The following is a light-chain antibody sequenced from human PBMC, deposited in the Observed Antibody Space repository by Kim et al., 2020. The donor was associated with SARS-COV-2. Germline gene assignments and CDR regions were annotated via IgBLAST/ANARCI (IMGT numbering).Light chain of an antibody. Sequence: ERVLTQSPATLSVSPEERVTLSCRASQYISSHLAWYQHKPGQAPRLLIHGASTRATGIPARFSGSGSGTDFTLTISSLQSEDFAVYYCQQYYNWPRTFGQGTKVDIK. CDR1: QYISSH. J-gene: IGKJ1*01. CDR2: GAS. V-gene: IGKV3D-15*01. CDR3: QQYYNWPRT.